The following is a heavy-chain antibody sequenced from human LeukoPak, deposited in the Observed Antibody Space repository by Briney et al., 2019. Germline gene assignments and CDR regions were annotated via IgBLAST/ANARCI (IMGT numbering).Heavy chain of an antibody. V-gene: IGHV1-69*13. CDR3: AREPGIAAAGPTAYFDY. CDR1: GGTFSSYA. Sequence: ASVKVSCTASGGTFSSYAISWVRQAPGQGLEWMGGIIPIFGTANYAQKFQGRVTNTADESTSTAYMELSSLRSEDTAVYYCAREPGIAAAGPTAYFDYWGQGTLVTVSS. J-gene: IGHJ4*02. D-gene: IGHD6-13*01. CDR2: IIPIFGTA.